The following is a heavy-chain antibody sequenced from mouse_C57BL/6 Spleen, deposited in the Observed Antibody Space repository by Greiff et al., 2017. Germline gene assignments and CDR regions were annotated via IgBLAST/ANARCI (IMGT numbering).Heavy chain of an antibody. CDR3: ARTGDV. J-gene: IGHJ1*03. CDR2: ISYDGSN. CDR1: GYSITSGYY. Sequence: EVQLVESGPGLVNPSQSLSLTCSVTGYSITSGYYWNWIRQFPGNKLEWMGYISYDGSNNYNPSLKNRISITRDTSKNQFFLKLNSVTTEDTATYYCARTGDVWGTGTTVTVSS. V-gene: IGHV3-6*01.